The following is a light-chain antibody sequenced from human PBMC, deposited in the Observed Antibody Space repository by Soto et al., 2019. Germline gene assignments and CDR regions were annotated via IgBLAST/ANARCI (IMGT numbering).Light chain of an antibody. V-gene: IGKV1-39*01. CDR3: QQSYNTLTWM. Sequence: DIQLTQSPSSLSASVGDKITFTCRASQSISNFLNWYQQKPGKAPKLLIYAASTLQSGVPSRFSGSRSGTDFTLTITSLQPEDFATYYCQQSYNTLTWMFGQGTKVEIK. CDR1: QSISNF. CDR2: AAS. J-gene: IGKJ1*01.